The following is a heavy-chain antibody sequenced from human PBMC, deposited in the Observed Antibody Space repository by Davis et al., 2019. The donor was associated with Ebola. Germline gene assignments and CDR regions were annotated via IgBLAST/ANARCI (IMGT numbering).Heavy chain of an antibody. CDR2: IFYSGST. D-gene: IGHD5-18*01. J-gene: IGHJ4*02. CDR1: EFTFSSYN. V-gene: IGHV4-59*04. CDR3: ATGGYSYGLDY. Sequence: MPGGSLRLSCAASEFTFSSYNMNWVRQAPGKGLEWIGSIFYSGSTYYNPSLKSRVTISVDTSKNQFSLKLSSVTAADTAVYYCATGGYSYGLDYWGQGTLVTVSS.